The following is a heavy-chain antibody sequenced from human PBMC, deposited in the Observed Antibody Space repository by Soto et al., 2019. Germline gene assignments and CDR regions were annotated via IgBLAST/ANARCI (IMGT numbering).Heavy chain of an antibody. D-gene: IGHD3-10*01. CDR2: IFSNDAK. Sequence: QVTLKESGPVLVKPTETLTLTCTVSGFSLSNARMSVSWIRQPPGKALEWLAHIFSNDAKSYSASLKNRLTICKDTSKRQVVLTMTKMDPVDTATYYCARIRGWGWLGPNDYWGQGTLVTVSS. V-gene: IGHV2-26*01. CDR3: ARIRGWGWLGPNDY. CDR1: GFSLSNARMS. J-gene: IGHJ4*02.